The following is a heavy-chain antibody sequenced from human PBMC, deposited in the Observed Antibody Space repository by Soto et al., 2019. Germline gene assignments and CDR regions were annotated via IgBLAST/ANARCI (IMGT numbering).Heavy chain of an antibody. V-gene: IGHV3-48*03. CDR1: GFTFSSYE. CDR3: ARAYDSSGYYYYYGMDV. D-gene: IGHD3-22*01. CDR2: ISSSGSTI. Sequence: GGSLRLSCAASGFTFSSYEMNWVRQAPGKGLEWVSYISSSGSTIYYADSVKGRFTISRDNAKNSLYLQMNSLRAEDTAVYYCARAYDSSGYYYYYGMDVWGQGTTVTVSS. J-gene: IGHJ6*02.